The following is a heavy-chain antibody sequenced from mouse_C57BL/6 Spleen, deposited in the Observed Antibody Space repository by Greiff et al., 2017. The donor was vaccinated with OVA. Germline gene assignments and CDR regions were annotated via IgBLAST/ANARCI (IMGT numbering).Heavy chain of an antibody. CDR3: ARTYYSNFWFAY. V-gene: IGHV5-17*01. Sequence: VQLKESGGGLVKPGGSLKLSCAASGFTFSDYGMHWVRQAPEKGLEWVAYISSGSSTIYYADTVKGRFTISRDNAKNTLFLQMTSLRSEDTAMYYCARTYYSNFWFAYWGQGTLVTVSA. CDR1: GFTFSDYG. D-gene: IGHD2-5*01. CDR2: ISSGSSTI. J-gene: IGHJ3*01.